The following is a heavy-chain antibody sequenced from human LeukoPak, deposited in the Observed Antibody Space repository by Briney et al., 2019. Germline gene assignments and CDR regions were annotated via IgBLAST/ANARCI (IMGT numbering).Heavy chain of an antibody. V-gene: IGHV1-24*01. CDR1: GYTLTELF. CDR3: ATATSGITVAGRTGFSYFDY. D-gene: IGHD6-13*01. CDR2: FDPEDGET. J-gene: IGHJ4*02. Sequence: ASVKVSCKVSGYTLTELFMHWVRQAPGKGLEWMGGFDPEDGETVYAQKFQGRVTMTEDTSTDTAYMELSSLRPEDTAVYYCATATSGITVAGRTGFSYFDYWGQGTLVTVSS.